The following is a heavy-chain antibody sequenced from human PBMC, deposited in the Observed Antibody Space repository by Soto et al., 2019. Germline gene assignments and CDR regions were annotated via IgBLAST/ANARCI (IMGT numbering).Heavy chain of an antibody. Sequence: ASVKVSCKASGYTFTGYFLHWVRQAPGQGLEWMGVINPSGSSTTYAQNFQGRLTMTRDTSTGTVSMELRSLRSEDTAVFYCAAGYCSGNSCFSFDYWGQGTLVTVSS. J-gene: IGHJ4*02. CDR1: GYTFTGYF. CDR2: INPSGSST. D-gene: IGHD2-2*01. CDR3: AAGYCSGNSCFSFDY. V-gene: IGHV1-46*01.